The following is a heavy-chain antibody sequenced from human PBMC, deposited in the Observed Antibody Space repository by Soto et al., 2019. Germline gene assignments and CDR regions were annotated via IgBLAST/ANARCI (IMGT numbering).Heavy chain of an antibody. CDR2: IHHSGST. CDR3: PRHDYGGKHGIYWYFRL. J-gene: IGHJ2*01. D-gene: IGHD4-17*01. Sequence: QLQLQESGPGLVKPSETLSLTCTVSGGSISSSGYYWGWVRQPPGKGLEWIGSIHHSGSTYYNPSLESRVTISVDTSKHQFPLKVSSVPAADTPVYYCPRHDYGGKHGIYWYFRLWGRGTLVAVPS. V-gene: IGHV4-39*01. CDR1: GGSISSSGYY.